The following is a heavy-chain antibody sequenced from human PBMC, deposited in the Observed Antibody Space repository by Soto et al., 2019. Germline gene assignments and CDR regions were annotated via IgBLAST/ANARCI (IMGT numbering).Heavy chain of an antibody. J-gene: IGHJ4*02. Sequence: GGSLRLSCAASGFTFSSYGMHWVHQAPGKGLEWVAVISYDGSNKYYADSVKGRFTISRDNSKNTLYLQMNSLRAEDTAVYYCAKETGKYYDFWSGYYRSEPFDYWGQGTLVTVSS. CDR3: AKETGKYYDFWSGYYRSEPFDY. V-gene: IGHV3-30*18. CDR1: GFTFSSYG. CDR2: ISYDGSNK. D-gene: IGHD3-3*01.